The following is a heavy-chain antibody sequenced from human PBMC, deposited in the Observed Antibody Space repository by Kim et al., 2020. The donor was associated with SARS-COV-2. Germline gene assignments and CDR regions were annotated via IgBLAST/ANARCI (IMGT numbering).Heavy chain of an antibody. CDR3: ARGGGRGGSDYYYGSGSSTDYYYGMDV. J-gene: IGHJ6*02. CDR1: GYTFTSYA. CDR2: INTNTGNP. V-gene: IGHV7-4-1*02. D-gene: IGHD3-10*01. Sequence: ASVKVSCKASGYTFTSYAMNWVRQAPGQGLEWMGWINTNTGNPTYAQGFTGRFVFSLDTSVSTAYLQISSLKAEDTAVYYCARGGGRGGSDYYYGSGSSTDYYYGMDVWGQGTTVTVSS.